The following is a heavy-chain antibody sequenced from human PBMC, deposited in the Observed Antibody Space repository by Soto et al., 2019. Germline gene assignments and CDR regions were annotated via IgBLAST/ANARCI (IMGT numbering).Heavy chain of an antibody. Sequence: HPGGSLRLSCAASGFTFSSYGMHWVRQAPGKGLEWVAVIWYDGSNKYYADSVKGRFTISRDNSKNTLYLQMNSLRAEDTAVYYCARDQERYSGYEYPFDYWGQGTLVTVSS. J-gene: IGHJ4*02. V-gene: IGHV3-33*01. CDR2: IWYDGSNK. CDR1: GFTFSSYG. D-gene: IGHD5-12*01. CDR3: ARDQERYSGYEYPFDY.